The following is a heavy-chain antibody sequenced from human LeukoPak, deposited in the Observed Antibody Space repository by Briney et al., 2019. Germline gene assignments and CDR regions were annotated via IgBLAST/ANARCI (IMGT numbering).Heavy chain of an antibody. CDR1: GFTFSSYG. Sequence: GGSLRLPCAASGFTFSSYGMHWVRQAPGKGLEWVAFIRYDGSNKYYADSVKGRFTISRDNSKNTLYLQMNSLRAEDTAVYYCAKDKFSGYSYGLGFDYWGQGTLVTVSS. V-gene: IGHV3-30*02. J-gene: IGHJ4*02. D-gene: IGHD5-18*01. CDR3: AKDKFSGYSYGLGFDY. CDR2: IRYDGSNK.